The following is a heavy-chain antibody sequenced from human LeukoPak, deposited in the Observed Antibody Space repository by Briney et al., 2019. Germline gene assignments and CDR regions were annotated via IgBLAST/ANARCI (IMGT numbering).Heavy chain of an antibody. Sequence: SETLSLTCTVSGVSISSGGYYWSWIRQPPGKGLEWIGYIYHSGSTYYNPSLKSRVTISVDTSKNQFSLKLSSVTAADTAVYYCVTSWGSGSYFDYWGQGTLVTVSS. V-gene: IGHV4-30-2*01. J-gene: IGHJ4*02. D-gene: IGHD3-10*01. CDR3: VTSWGSGSYFDY. CDR1: GVSISSGGYY. CDR2: IYHSGST.